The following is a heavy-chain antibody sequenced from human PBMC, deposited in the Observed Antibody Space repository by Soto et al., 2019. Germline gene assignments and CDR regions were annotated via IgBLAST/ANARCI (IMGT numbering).Heavy chain of an antibody. CDR2: ISSSVSYI. CDR1: GLTFSSYS. J-gene: IGHJ4*02. V-gene: IGHV3-21*01. D-gene: IGHD6-13*01. Sequence: GGSLRLSCGASGLTFSSYSMNLVRQARGRGLEWVSSISSSVSYIYYADSVKGRFTISRDNAKNSLSLQMSSLRAEDTAVYYCARVHSSSYHYFDYWGQGTLVTVSS. CDR3: ARVHSSSYHYFDY.